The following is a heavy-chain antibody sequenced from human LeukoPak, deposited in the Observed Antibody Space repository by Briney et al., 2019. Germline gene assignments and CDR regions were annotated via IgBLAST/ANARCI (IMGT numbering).Heavy chain of an antibody. J-gene: IGHJ4*02. D-gene: IGHD3-10*01. Sequence: GGSLRPSCAASGFTFSSYAMHWVRQTPGKGLEWVAVISYDGSTKYYADSVKGRFTVSRDNSKDTLYLQMNSLRSEDTAVYYCAREGYYGSGSPPSLYFDYWGQGTLVTVSS. V-gene: IGHV3-30*04. CDR3: AREGYYGSGSPPSLYFDY. CDR1: GFTFSSYA. CDR2: ISYDGSTK.